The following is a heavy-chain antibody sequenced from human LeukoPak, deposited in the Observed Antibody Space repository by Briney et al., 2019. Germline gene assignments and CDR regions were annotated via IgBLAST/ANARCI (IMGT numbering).Heavy chain of an antibody. J-gene: IGHJ4*02. CDR1: GFAFSRHG. V-gene: IGHV3-30*02. CDR2: IPYDGSNK. Sequence: GGSLRLSCAASGFAFSRHGIHWVRQAPGKGLEWVAFIPYDGSNKFYADSVKGRFTISRDNAKNSLYLQMNSLRAEDTAVYYCARDPGTPAPGCYFDYWGQGTLVTVSS. D-gene: IGHD1-14*01. CDR3: ARDPGTPAPGCYFDY.